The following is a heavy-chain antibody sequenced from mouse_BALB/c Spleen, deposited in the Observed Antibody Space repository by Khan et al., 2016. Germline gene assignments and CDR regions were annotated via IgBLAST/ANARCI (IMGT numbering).Heavy chain of an antibody. CDR1: GYIFTSYG. CDR2: INTNTGEP. V-gene: IGHV9-3*02. CDR3: AIYGNYAMDY. D-gene: IGHD2-1*01. Sequence: QIQLVQSGPELKKPGETVKISCKASGYIFTSYGMNWVKQAPGKGLKWMGWINTNTGEPTYAEEFKGRVAFSLETSASTAYFQINNLKNEDTATYFCAIYGNYAMDYGGQGTAVTVSS. J-gene: IGHJ4*01.